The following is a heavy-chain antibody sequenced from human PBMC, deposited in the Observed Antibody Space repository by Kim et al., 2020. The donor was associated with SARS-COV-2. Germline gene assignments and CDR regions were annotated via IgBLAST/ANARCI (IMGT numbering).Heavy chain of an antibody. J-gene: IGHJ6*03. CDR2: INVYSNNT. CDR3: ARMAYFYYYYMDV. Sequence: SVKVSCKASGYTFNTYGITWVRQAPGQGLEWMGWINVYSNNTYYEEKFQGRVTMTTDTSTSTAYMELRSLRPADTAVYYCARMAYFYYYYMDVWGKGTPVTVSS. V-gene: IGHV1-18*01. CDR1: GYTFNTYG.